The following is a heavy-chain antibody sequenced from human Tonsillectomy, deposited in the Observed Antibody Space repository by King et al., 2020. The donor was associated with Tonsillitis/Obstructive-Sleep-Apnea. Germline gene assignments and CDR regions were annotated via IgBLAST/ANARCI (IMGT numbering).Heavy chain of an antibody. CDR3: AREGNGRGSFGSTSFDP. D-gene: IGHD3-10*01. Sequence: QLVQSGAEVKKPGSSVKVSCKASGDTFSSYEISWVRQAPGQGLEWLGRIRPIRGILNYAQKFQGRVTITADKSTSTAYMELSSLRSEDTAVYYCAREGNGRGSFGSTSFDPRGQGTLVTVSS. J-gene: IGHJ5*02. CDR2: IRPIRGIL. V-gene: IGHV1-69*04. CDR1: GDTFSSYE.